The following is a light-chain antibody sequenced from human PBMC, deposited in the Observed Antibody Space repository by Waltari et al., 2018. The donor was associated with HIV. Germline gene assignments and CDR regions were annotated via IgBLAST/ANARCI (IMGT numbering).Light chain of an antibody. CDR3: QSADTSGTRV. J-gene: IGLJ1*01. Sequence: SFELTQPPSVSVSPGQTDKITCYGDALAKQYNYWYQQKPGQAPVVVIYKDTERPSGIPARFSGSSSGTTVTLTISGVQAEDEADYYCQSADTSGTRVFGSGTKVTVL. V-gene: IGLV3-25*03. CDR1: ALAKQY. CDR2: KDT.